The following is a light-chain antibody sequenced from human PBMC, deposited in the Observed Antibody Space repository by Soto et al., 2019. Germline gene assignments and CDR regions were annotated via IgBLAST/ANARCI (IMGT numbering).Light chain of an antibody. CDR3: MQALQAPLT. V-gene: IGKV2-28*01. CDR2: LGS. CDR1: QILLHGNGYNY. Sequence: EIVLTQSPLSLPVTPGEPASISCRSSQILLHGNGYNYVDWYLQKPGQPPQLLIYLGSNRASGVPDRFSGSGSGTDFTLKISRVEAEDVGFYYCMQALQAPLTFGQGTKVGIK. J-gene: IGKJ1*01.